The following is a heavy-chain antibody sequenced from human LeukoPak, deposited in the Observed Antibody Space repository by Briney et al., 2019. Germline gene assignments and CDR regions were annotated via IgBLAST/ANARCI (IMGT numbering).Heavy chain of an antibody. CDR1: GGSFSGYY. D-gene: IGHD3-3*01. J-gene: IGHJ4*02. V-gene: IGHV4-34*01. CDR3: ARLPFGSGYFRKSTIDY. Sequence: SETLSLTCAVYGGSFSGYYWSWIRQPPGKGLEWSGEINHSGSTNYNPSLKSRVTTSVDTSKNQFSLKLSSVTAANTAVYYCARLPFGSGYFRKSTIDYWGQGTLVTVSS. CDR2: INHSGST.